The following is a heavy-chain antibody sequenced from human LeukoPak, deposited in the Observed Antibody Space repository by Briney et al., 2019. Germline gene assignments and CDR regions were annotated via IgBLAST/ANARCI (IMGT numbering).Heavy chain of an antibody. CDR3: ASQTCCSGGTCSGFFDC. CDR2: TYSGGTT. V-gene: IGHV3-66*01. J-gene: IGHJ4*02. CDR1: GFTVSNNY. D-gene: IGHD2-15*01. Sequence: GGSLRLSCAASGFTVSNNYMNWVRQAPGKGLEWVSVTYSGGTTYYADSVKGRFTISRDDSKNTLYLQMNSLRAEDSAVYYCASQTCCSGGTCSGFFDCWGQGALVTVSS.